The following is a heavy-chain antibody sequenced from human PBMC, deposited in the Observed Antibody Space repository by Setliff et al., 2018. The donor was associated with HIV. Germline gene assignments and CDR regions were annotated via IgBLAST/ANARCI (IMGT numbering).Heavy chain of an antibody. Sequence: KVSCKASGDTFSNYAISWVRQAPGQGLEWMGWINAGNGYTKYSQKFQGRVTFTADASTSTVYMELSSLRSEDTAMYYCARDAGYSGSSWNYWGQGTLVTVSS. D-gene: IGHD5-12*01. CDR1: GDTFSNYA. J-gene: IGHJ4*02. V-gene: IGHV1-69*01. CDR3: ARDAGYSGSSWNY. CDR2: INAGNGYT.